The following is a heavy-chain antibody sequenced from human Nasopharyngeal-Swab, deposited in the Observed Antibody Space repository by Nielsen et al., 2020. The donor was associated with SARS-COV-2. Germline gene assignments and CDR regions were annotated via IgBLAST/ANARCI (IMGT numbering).Heavy chain of an antibody. CDR3: ARGDDSSGFSITLDY. Sequence: GESLKISCAASGFTFSSYEMNWVRPAPGKGLERVSYISGSGSTIYYADSVKGRFTISRDNAKNSLYLQMNSLRAEDPAVYYCARGDDSSGFSITLDYWGLGTLVTVSS. D-gene: IGHD3-22*01. CDR2: ISGSGSTI. CDR1: GFTFSSYE. J-gene: IGHJ4*02. V-gene: IGHV3-48*03.